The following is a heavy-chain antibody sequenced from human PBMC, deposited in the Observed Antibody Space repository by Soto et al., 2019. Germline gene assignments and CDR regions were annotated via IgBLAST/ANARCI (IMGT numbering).Heavy chain of an antibody. Sequence: QVQLVESGGGVVQPGRSLRLSCAASGFTFSSYGMHWVRQAPGKGLEWVAVIWYDGSNKYYADSVKGRFTISRDNSKNTMYLQMNSVRAEDTAVYYCARDHRDCSGGSCYSDYYYYYMDVWGKGTTVTVSS. CDR1: GFTFSSYG. V-gene: IGHV3-33*01. J-gene: IGHJ6*03. D-gene: IGHD2-15*01. CDR3: ARDHRDCSGGSCYSDYYYYYMDV. CDR2: IWYDGSNK.